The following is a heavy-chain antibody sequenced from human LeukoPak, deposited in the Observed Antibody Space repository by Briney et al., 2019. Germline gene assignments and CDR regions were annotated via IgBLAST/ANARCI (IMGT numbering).Heavy chain of an antibody. J-gene: IGHJ4*02. V-gene: IGHV3-53*01. D-gene: IGHD1-1*01. CDR2: IYDSGAT. CDR3: ARPVARGYWSFGY. Sequence: GGSLRLSCAASGFAVSSIYMGWVRQAPEKGLEWVSLIYDSGATTYADSVKGRFTISRDSSKNTLSLQMNNLRAEDTAVYYCARPVARGYWSFGYWGQGVLVTVST. CDR1: GFAVSSIY.